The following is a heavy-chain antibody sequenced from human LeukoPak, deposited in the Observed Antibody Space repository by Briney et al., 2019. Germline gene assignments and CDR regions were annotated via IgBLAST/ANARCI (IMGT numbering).Heavy chain of an antibody. V-gene: IGHV3-33*01. D-gene: IGHD3-9*01. Sequence: GRSLRLSCAASGFTFSSYGMHWVRQAPGKGLEWVAVIWYDGSNKYYADSVKGRFTISRDNSKNTLYLQMNSLRAEDTAVYYCARDYDILTGSTGFDYWGQGTLVTVSS. CDR3: ARDYDILTGSTGFDY. CDR2: IWYDGSNK. CDR1: GFTFSSYG. J-gene: IGHJ4*02.